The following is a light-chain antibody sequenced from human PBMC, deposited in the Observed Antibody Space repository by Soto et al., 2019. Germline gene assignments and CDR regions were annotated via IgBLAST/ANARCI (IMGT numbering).Light chain of an antibody. V-gene: IGLV2-14*01. CDR1: SSDVGGYNY. Sequence: QSALTQPASVSGSPGQSSTISCTGTSSDVGGYNYVSWYQHHPGKAPKLMIYDVSNRPSGVSNRFSGSKSGSTASLTISGLQAEDEADYYCCSYTSNSTYVFGTGTKLTVL. CDR3: CSYTSNSTYV. J-gene: IGLJ1*01. CDR2: DVS.